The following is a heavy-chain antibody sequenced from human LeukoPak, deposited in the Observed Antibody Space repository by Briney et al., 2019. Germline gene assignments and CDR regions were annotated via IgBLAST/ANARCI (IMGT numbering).Heavy chain of an antibody. J-gene: IGHJ6*03. D-gene: IGHD6-13*01. CDR3: ARGGSSSWYSDYYYYYMDV. Sequence: GGSLRLSCAASGFTFGDHGMSWVRQVPGKGLEWVSVIYSGGSTYYADSVKGRFTISRDNSKNTLYLQMNSLRAEDTAVYYCARGGSSSWYSDYYYYYMDVWGKGTTVTISS. V-gene: IGHV3-66*01. CDR1: GFTFGDHG. CDR2: IYSGGST.